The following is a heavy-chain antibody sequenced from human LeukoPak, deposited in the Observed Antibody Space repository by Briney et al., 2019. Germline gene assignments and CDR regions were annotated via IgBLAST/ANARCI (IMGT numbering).Heavy chain of an antibody. Sequence: GASVKVSCKASGYTFTSYGISWVRQAPGQGLEWMGWISAYNGNTNYAQKLQGRVTMTTDTSTSTAYMELRSLRSDDTAVYYCARDMQTYYYGSGSYYIFDYWGQGTLVTVSS. D-gene: IGHD3-10*01. CDR2: ISAYNGNT. J-gene: IGHJ4*02. V-gene: IGHV1-18*01. CDR3: ARDMQTYYYGSGSYYIFDY. CDR1: GYTFTSYG.